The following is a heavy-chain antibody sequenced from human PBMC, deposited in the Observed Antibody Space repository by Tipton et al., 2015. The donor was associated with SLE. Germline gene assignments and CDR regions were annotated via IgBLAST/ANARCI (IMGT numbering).Heavy chain of an antibody. Sequence: LRLSCVASGFTFNNYWMNWVRQAPGKGLEWIGEVFRGGSTNYSPSLESRVTITVDTSKNQFSLKLTAVTAADTAVYYCARTLDALDIWGQGTMVTVSS. CDR3: ARTLDALDI. CDR2: VFRGGST. CDR1: GFTFNNYW. V-gene: IGHV4/OR15-8*01. J-gene: IGHJ3*02.